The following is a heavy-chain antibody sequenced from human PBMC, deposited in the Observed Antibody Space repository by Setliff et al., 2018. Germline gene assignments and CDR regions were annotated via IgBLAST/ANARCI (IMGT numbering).Heavy chain of an antibody. CDR2: IYIGGSA. Sequence: PSETLSLTCTVSGGSISSYYWSWIRQPAGKGLEWIGHIYIGGSANYNPSLKSRVTMSIDTSKNQFSLKLNSVTAADMAVYYCAREQWLDPPGYYYMDVWAKGTPVTV. J-gene: IGHJ6*03. D-gene: IGHD6-19*01. V-gene: IGHV4-4*07. CDR3: AREQWLDPPGYYYMDV. CDR1: GGSISSYY.